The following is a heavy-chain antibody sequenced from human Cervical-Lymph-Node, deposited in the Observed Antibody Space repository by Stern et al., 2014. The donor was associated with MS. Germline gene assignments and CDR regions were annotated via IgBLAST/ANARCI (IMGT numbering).Heavy chain of an antibody. Sequence: EDQLVESGGTLVQPGGSLRLSCAASGSTVNSNYMTWVRQAPGKGLELVSIFYSGISTYYAESVKGRFSFSIDNSKNTLYLQMNNLRVEDTAMYYCTREMAARRLDPWGQGTLVIVSA. CDR1: GSTVNSNY. CDR2: FYSGIST. CDR3: TREMAARRLDP. J-gene: IGHJ5*02. D-gene: IGHD5-24*01. V-gene: IGHV3-66*01.